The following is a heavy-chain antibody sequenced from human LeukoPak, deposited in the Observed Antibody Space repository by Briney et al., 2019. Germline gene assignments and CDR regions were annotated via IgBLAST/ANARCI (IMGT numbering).Heavy chain of an antibody. D-gene: IGHD2-15*01. CDR1: GYTFTGYY. Sequence: ASVKVSCKASGYTFTGYYMHWVRQAPGQGLEWMGRINPNSGGKNCAQKFQDRVTKTRDTYISTAYMELSRLRSDDTAVYYCARLLRAFDIWGQGTMVTVSS. CDR3: ARLLRAFDI. V-gene: IGHV1-2*06. J-gene: IGHJ3*02. CDR2: INPNSGGK.